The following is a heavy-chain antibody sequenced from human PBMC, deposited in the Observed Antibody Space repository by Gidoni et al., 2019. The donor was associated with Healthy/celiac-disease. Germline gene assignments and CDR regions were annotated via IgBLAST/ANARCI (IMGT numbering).Heavy chain of an antibody. V-gene: IGHV3-11*01. CDR1: GFTFSAYY. J-gene: IGHJ6*02. CDR2: ISSSGSTI. D-gene: IGHD6-13*01. CDR3: ARDSSSLSRNSYGMDV. Sequence: QVQMVESGGGLVKPGGSLRLSCAASGFTFSAYYMSWIRQAPGKGLEWVSYISSSGSTISYADSVKGRFTISRENATNSLYLQMNSLRAEDTAVYYCARDSSSLSRNSYGMDVWGQGTTVTVSS.